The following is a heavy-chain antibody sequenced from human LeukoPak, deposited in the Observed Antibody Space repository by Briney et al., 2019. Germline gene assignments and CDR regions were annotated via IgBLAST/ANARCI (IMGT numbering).Heavy chain of an antibody. Sequence: ASVKVSCKAPENIFNRYDINWVRQATGQGLEWMGWMNPNSGNTGYAHKFQGRVTMTRTPSTSTAYMELSSLRSEDTAVYYCAFRYCTGGSCPSPFDYWGQGTLITVSS. CDR3: AFRYCTGGSCPSPFDY. V-gene: IGHV1-8*01. J-gene: IGHJ4*02. CDR1: ENIFNRYD. D-gene: IGHD2-15*01. CDR2: MNPNSGNT.